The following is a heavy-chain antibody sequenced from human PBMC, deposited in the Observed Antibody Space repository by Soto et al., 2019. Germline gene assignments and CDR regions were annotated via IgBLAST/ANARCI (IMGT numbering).Heavy chain of an antibody. CDR1: DGSITSYH. Sequence: VTMSHSCVVADGSITSYHWSWIRPFPGTGLAWISYTAYTGNTNYNPSLKSRVTISVDTSRNQFSLSLRSVTAADTAVYYCARDFNFIFDDFADRRWNFAPWGQGTSVLGSS. CDR3: ARDFNFIFDDFADRRWNFAP. V-gene: IGHV4-59*12. D-gene: IGHD3-3*02. J-gene: IGHJ5*02. CDR2: TAYTGNT.